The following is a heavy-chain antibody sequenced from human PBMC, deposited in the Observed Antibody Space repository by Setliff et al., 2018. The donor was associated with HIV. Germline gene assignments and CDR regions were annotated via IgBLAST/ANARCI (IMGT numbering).Heavy chain of an antibody. CDR1: GGTFSSYP. D-gene: IGHD3-10*01. CDR2: IIPIFGTT. V-gene: IGHV1-69*13. CDR3: ARGKGVGGVIITGGLDV. J-gene: IGHJ6*02. Sequence: SVKVSCKASGGTFSSYPISWVRQAPGQGLEWMGGIIPIFGTTHYAQKFQGRVTVTADESTSTAYMQRSSLRSDDTAVYYCARGKGVGGVIITGGLDVWGQGTTVTVSS.